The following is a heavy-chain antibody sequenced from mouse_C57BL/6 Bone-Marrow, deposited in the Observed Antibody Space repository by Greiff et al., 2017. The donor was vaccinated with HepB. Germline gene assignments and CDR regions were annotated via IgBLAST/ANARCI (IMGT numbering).Heavy chain of an antibody. Sequence: EVQLVESGPELVKPGASVKISCKASGYSFTGYYMNWVKQSPEKSLEWIGEINPSTGGTTYNQKFKAKATLTVDKSSSTAYMQLKSLTSEDSAVYYCARSSYYYAMDYWGQGTSVTVSS. J-gene: IGHJ4*01. V-gene: IGHV1-42*01. CDR2: INPSTGGT. CDR1: GYSFTGYY. CDR3: ARSSYYYAMDY.